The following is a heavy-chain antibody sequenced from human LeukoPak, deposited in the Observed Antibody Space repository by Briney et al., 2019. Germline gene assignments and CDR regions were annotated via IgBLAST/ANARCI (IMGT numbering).Heavy chain of an antibody. CDR1: GYSFTSYW. J-gene: IGHJ6*04. D-gene: IGHD2-2*01. Sequence: GESLKISCKGSGYSFTSYWISWVRQMPGKGLEWMGRIDPSDSYTNYSPSFQGHVTISADKSISTAYLQWSSLKASDTAMCYCARDNSLGYCSSTSCSTLNYGMDVWGKGTTVTVSS. CDR2: IDPSDSYT. CDR3: ARDNSLGYCSSTSCSTLNYGMDV. V-gene: IGHV5-10-1*01.